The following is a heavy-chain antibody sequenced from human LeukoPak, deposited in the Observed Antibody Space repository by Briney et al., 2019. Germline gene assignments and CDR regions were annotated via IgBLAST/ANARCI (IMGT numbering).Heavy chain of an antibody. CDR3: ARKFAS. D-gene: IGHD2-21*01. V-gene: IGHV3-48*03. CDR2: IGPSGDTK. Sequence: GGSLRLSCTASGFTFNSHGMNWVRQAPGKGLEWVSYIGPSGDTKQYADWVEGRFTVSRDNAKNSLYLQMNSLRAEDTAVYYCARKFASWGRGTLVTVSS. J-gene: IGHJ4*02. CDR1: GFTFNSHG.